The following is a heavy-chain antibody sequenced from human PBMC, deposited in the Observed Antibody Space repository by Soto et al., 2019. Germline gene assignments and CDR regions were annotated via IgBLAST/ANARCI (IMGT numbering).Heavy chain of an antibody. Sequence: GGSLRLSCAASGFTFSSYAMHWVRQAPGKGLEWVAVISYDGSNKYYADSVKGRFTISRDNSKNTLYLQMNSLRAEDTAVYYCARDPLLWSSGWSGNYYFDYWGQGTLVTVSS. CDR1: GFTFSSYA. D-gene: IGHD6-19*01. J-gene: IGHJ4*02. CDR2: ISYDGSNK. CDR3: ARDPLLWSSGWSGNYYFDY. V-gene: IGHV3-30-3*01.